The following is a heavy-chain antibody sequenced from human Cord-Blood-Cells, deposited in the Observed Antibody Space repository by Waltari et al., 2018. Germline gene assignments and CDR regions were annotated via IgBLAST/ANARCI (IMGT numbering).Heavy chain of an antibody. V-gene: IGHV1-69*01. CDR1: GGTFSSYA. Sequence: QVQLVQSGAEVKKPGSSVKVSCKASGGTFSSYAISWVRQGPGQGLEWMGGIIPLFGTANYAQKFQGRVTITADESTSTAYMELSSLRSEDTAVYYCARIAAAGTDFDYWGQGTLVTVSS. D-gene: IGHD6-13*01. CDR2: IIPLFGTA. CDR3: ARIAAAGTDFDY. J-gene: IGHJ4*02.